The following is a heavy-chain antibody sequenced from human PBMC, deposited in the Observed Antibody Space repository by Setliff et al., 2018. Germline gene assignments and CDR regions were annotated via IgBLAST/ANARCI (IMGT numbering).Heavy chain of an antibody. CDR1: GFTFSSYA. V-gene: IGHV3-23*01. CDR2: ISGSGGST. J-gene: IGHJ4*02. Sequence: PGGSLRLSCAASGFTFSSYAMSWVRQAPGKGLEWVSAISGSGGSTYYADSVKGRFTISRDNSKNTLYLQMNSLRAEDTAVYYCAKAIAPIVVVPAAMLEAYWGQGTQVTVSS. D-gene: IGHD2-2*01. CDR3: AKAIAPIVVVPAAMLEAY.